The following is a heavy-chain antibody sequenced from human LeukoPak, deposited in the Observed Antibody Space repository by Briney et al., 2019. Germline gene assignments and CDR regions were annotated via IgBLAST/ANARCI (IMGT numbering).Heavy chain of an antibody. J-gene: IGHJ4*02. D-gene: IGHD6-19*01. CDR2: IQYDGNKR. CDR3: ANTMYSSAWSPFDY. V-gene: IGHV3-30*02. Sequence: GGSLRLSCAASTFTFSSYGMHWVRQAPGKGLEWVAFIQYDGNKRYYADSVKGRFTISRDNSKNTLYLQMNGLRPEDTALYYCANTMYSSAWSPFDYWGRGTLVTVSS. CDR1: TFTFSSYG.